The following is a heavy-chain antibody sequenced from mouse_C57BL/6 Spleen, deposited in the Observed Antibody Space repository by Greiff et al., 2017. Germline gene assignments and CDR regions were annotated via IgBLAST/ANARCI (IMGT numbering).Heavy chain of an antibody. Sequence: EVKVEESGGGLVQPGGSMKLSCAASGFTFSDAWMDWVRQSPEKGLEWVAEIRNKANNHATYYAESVKGRFTISRDDSKSSVYLQMNSLRAEDTGIYYCTRHDGYYDYAMDYWGQGTSVTVSS. CDR3: TRHDGYYDYAMDY. CDR1: GFTFSDAW. J-gene: IGHJ4*01. D-gene: IGHD2-3*01. V-gene: IGHV6-6*01. CDR2: IRNKANNHAT.